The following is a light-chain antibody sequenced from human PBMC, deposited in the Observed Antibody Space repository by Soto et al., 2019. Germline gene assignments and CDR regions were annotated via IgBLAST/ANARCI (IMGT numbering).Light chain of an antibody. CDR3: QQYNSLYT. CDR2: DAS. J-gene: IGKJ2*01. CDR1: QSISSW. V-gene: IGKV1-5*01. Sequence: DIQMTQSPSTLSASVGDRVTITCRASQSISSWLAWYQQKPGKAPKLLIYDASSLESGGPSRFSGSGSGTEFTLTISSLQPDDFATDYCQQYNSLYTFGHGTKLEIK.